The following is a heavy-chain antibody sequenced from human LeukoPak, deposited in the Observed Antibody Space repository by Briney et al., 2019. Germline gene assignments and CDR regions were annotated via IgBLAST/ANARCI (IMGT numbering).Heavy chain of an antibody. CDR3: AKEGDRGEALYYYYMDV. CDR2: IWYDGSNI. D-gene: IGHD3-10*01. Sequence: GRSLRLSCAASGFMFSDYGMHWVRQAPGKGLEWVAAIWYDGSNIFYADSVKGRFTISRDKSKNALYLQMNSLRAEDTADYYCAKEGDRGEALYYYYMDVWGNGTTVTVSS. CDR1: GFMFSDYG. J-gene: IGHJ6*03. V-gene: IGHV3-33*03.